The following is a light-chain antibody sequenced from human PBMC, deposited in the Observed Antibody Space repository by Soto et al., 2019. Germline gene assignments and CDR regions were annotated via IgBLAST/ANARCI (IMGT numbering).Light chain of an antibody. V-gene: IGLV2-14*01. J-gene: IGLJ1*01. CDR1: SSDVGGFNY. CDR3: SSYTTSSSYV. CDR2: DVY. Sequence: QSVLTQPASVSGSPVQSITISCTGTSSDVGGFNYVSWYQQHPGKAPKLLIFDVYSRPSGISNRFSGSKSGNTASLTISGLQAEDEADYYCSSYTTSSSYVFGAGTKVT.